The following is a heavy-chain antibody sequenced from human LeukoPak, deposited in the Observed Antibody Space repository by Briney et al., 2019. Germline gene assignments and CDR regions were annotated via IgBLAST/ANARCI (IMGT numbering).Heavy chain of an antibody. D-gene: IGHD1-26*01. CDR1: GGSFSGYY. CDR3: ARGGGSYYHFDY. V-gene: IGHV4-34*01. Sequence: PSETLSLTCAVYGGSFSGYYWSWIRQPPGKGLEWIGEINHSGSTNYNPSLKSRVTISVDTSKNQFSLKLSSVTAADTAVYYCARGGGSYYHFDYWGQGTLVTVPS. J-gene: IGHJ4*02. CDR2: INHSGST.